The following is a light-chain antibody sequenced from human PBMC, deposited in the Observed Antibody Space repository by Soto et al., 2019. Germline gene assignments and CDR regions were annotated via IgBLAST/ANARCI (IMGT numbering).Light chain of an antibody. CDR2: GTS. CDR1: QSLTRYY. V-gene: IGKV3-20*01. Sequence: EIVLTQSPGTLSLSPGDTATLSCAASQSLTRYYLAWYQQKPGQAPRLLIYGTSSRATGIPDRFSGSGSGTDFSLTISRLEPEDFAVYYCQQYGDSPPVTFGGGTQVEIK. CDR3: QQYGDSPPVT. J-gene: IGKJ4*01.